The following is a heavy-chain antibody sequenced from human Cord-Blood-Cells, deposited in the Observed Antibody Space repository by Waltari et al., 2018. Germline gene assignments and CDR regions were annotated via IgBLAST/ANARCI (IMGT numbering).Heavy chain of an antibody. J-gene: IGHJ4*02. CDR3: ARHAPYSSSLYYFDY. D-gene: IGHD6-13*01. Sequence: QLQLQESGPGLVKPSETLSLTCTVSGGSISSSSYYWGWIRQPPGKGLEWIGSIYYSGSTYYNPSLKSRITISEDTSKNQFSLKLSSVTAADTAVYYCARHAPYSSSLYYFDYWGQGTLVTVSS. CDR1: GGSISSSSYY. V-gene: IGHV4-39*01. CDR2: IYYSGST.